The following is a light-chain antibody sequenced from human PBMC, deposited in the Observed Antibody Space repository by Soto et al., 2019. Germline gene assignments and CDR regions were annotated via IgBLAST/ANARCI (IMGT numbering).Light chain of an antibody. CDR2: KAS. CDR1: QTISSW. V-gene: IGKV1-5*03. CDR3: QHYNHWPPLT. J-gene: IGKJ4*01. Sequence: DIQMTQSPSTLSGSVGDRVTITCRASQTISSWLAWYQQKPGKAPKLLIYKASTLKSGVPSRFSGSGSGTEFTLTISSLQPDDFATYYCQHYNHWPPLTFGGGTKVDIK.